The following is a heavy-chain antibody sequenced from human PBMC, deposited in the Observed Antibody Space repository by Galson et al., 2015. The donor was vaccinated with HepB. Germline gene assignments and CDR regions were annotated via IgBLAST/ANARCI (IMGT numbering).Heavy chain of an antibody. D-gene: IGHD3-3*01. V-gene: IGHV3-9*01. CDR2: ISWNSGSI. CDR1: GFTFDDYA. Sequence: SLRLSCAASGFTFDDYAMHWVRQAPGKGLEWVSGISWNSGSIGYADSVKGRFTISRDNAKNSLYLQMNSLRAEDTAVYYCARDWSGYYENYYYYGMDVWGQGTTVTVSS. J-gene: IGHJ6*02. CDR3: ARDWSGYYENYYYYGMDV.